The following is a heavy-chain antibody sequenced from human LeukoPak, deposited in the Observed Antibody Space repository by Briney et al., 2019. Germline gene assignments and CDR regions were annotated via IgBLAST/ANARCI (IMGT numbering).Heavy chain of an antibody. CDR1: GFTVGSNY. V-gene: IGHV3-33*08. D-gene: IGHD6-13*01. Sequence: GGSLRLSCAASGFTVGSNYMSWVRQAPGKGLEWVAVIWYDGSNKYYADSVKGRFTISRDNSKNTLYLQMNSLRAEDTAVYYCARVGSSDTNDYWGQGTLVTVSS. CDR3: ARVGSSDTNDY. CDR2: IWYDGSNK. J-gene: IGHJ4*02.